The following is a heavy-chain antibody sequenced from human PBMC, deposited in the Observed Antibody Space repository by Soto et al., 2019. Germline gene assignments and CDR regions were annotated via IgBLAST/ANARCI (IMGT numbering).Heavy chain of an antibody. Sequence: GSGPTLVNPTQTXTLTCTFSGFSLSTSGMCVSWIRQPPGKALEWLALIDWDDDKYYSTSLKTRLTIYKDTSKNQVVLTMTNMDPVDTAKYFCARSYMVRGVICSEGFDYWGQGTLVTVPQ. CDR1: GFSLSTSGMC. D-gene: IGHD3-10*01. CDR3: ARSYMVRGVICSEGFDY. V-gene: IGHV2-70*01. CDR2: IDWDDDK. J-gene: IGHJ4*02.